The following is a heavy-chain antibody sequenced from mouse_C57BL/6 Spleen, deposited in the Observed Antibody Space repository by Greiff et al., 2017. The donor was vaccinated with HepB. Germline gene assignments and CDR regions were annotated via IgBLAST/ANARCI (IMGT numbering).Heavy chain of an antibody. D-gene: IGHD1-1*01. CDR2: ISNLAYSI. CDR3: ARHTVVMDY. Sequence: EVMLVESGGGLVQPGGSLKLSCAASGFTFSDYGMAWVRQAPRKGPEWVAFISNLAYSIYYADTVTGRFTISRENAKNTLYLEMSSLRSEDTAMYYCARHTVVMDYWGQGTSVTVSS. V-gene: IGHV5-15*01. J-gene: IGHJ4*01. CDR1: GFTFSDYG.